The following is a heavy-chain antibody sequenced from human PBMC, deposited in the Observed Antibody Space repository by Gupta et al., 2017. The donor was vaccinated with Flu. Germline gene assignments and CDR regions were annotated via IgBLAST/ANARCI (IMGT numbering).Heavy chain of an antibody. CDR2: ISGSGGST. CDR1: GFTFSSYA. CDR3: AKSNRVLRFLEWLLGEFDY. D-gene: IGHD3-3*01. J-gene: IGHJ4*02. Sequence: EVQLLESGGGLVQPGGSLRLSCAASGFTFSSYAMSWVRQAPGKGLEWVSAISGSGGSTYYADSVKGRFTISRDNSKNTLYLQMNSLRAEDTAVYYCAKSNRVLRFLEWLLGEFDYWGQGTLVTVSS. V-gene: IGHV3-23*01.